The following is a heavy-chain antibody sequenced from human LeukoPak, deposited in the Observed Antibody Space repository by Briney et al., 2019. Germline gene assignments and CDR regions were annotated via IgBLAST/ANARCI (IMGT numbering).Heavy chain of an antibody. D-gene: IGHD1-26*01. J-gene: IGHJ4*02. CDR2: ISYDGSNK. V-gene: IGHV3-30-3*01. CDR3: ARMADKWELLRSYFDY. CDR1: GFTFSSYA. Sequence: GGSLRLSCAASGFTFSSYAMHWVRQAPGKGLEWVAVISYDGSNKYYADSVKGRFTISRDNSKNTLYLQMNSLRAEDTAVYYCARMADKWELLRSYFDYWGQGTLVTVSS.